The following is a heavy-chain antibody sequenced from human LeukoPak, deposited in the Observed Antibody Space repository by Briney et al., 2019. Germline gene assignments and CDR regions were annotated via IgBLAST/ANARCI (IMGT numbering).Heavy chain of an antibody. Sequence: GASVKVSCKASGYTFTGHYMHWVRQAPGQGLEWMGWITSDSGGTNYAQKFQGRVTMTRDTSISTTYMELSRLRSDDTAVYYCARAKVYYDDTMEYYEGDAFDIWGQGTLVTVSS. CDR2: ITSDSGGT. D-gene: IGHD3-3*01. CDR3: ARAKVYYDDTMEYYEGDAFDI. CDR1: GYTFTGHY. V-gene: IGHV1-2*02. J-gene: IGHJ3*02.